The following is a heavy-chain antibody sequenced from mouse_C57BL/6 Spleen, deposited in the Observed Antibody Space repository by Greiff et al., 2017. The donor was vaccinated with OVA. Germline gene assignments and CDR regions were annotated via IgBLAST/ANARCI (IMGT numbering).Heavy chain of an antibody. CDR3: ARRGTTVVAPFDY. CDR1: GFTFSDYY. V-gene: IGHV5-12*01. Sequence: EVKLVESGGGLVQPGGSLKLSCAASGFTFSDYYMYWVRQTPEKRLEWVAYISNGGGSTYYPDTVKGRFTISRDNAKNTLYLQMSRLKSEDTAMYYCARRGTTVVAPFDYWGQGTTLTVSS. D-gene: IGHD1-1*01. J-gene: IGHJ2*01. CDR2: ISNGGGST.